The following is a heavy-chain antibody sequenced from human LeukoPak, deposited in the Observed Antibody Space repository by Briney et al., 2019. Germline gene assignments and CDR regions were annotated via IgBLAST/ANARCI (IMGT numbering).Heavy chain of an antibody. CDR3: ARRPLLRYFDWLLFLGQFDY. D-gene: IGHD3-9*01. CDR2: IKQDGSEK. CDR1: GFTFSSYW. J-gene: IGHJ4*02. Sequence: PGGSLRLSCAASGFTFSSYWMSWVRQAPGKGLEWVANIKQDGSEKYYVDSVKGRFTISRDNAKNSLYLQMNSLRAEDTAVYYCARRPLLRYFDWLLFLGQFDYWGQGTLVTVSS. V-gene: IGHV3-7*01.